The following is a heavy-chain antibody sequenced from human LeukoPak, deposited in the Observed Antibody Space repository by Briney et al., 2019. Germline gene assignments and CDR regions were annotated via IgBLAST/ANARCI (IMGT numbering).Heavy chain of an antibody. Sequence: SETLSLTCTVSGGSISSYYWSWIRQPPGKGLEWIGYIYYSGSTNYNPSLKSRVTISVDTSKNQFSLKLSSVTAADTAVYYCARHVIAVAGGDAFDIWGQGTMVTVSS. J-gene: IGHJ3*02. CDR3: ARHVIAVAGGDAFDI. V-gene: IGHV4-59*08. D-gene: IGHD6-19*01. CDR2: IYYSGST. CDR1: GGSISSYY.